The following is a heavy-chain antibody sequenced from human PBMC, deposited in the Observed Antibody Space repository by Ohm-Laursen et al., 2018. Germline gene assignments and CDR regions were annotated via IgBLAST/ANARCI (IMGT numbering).Heavy chain of an antibody. J-gene: IGHJ4*02. CDR1: GGSISSYY. CDR3: ARDYGSGSSSFDY. V-gene: IGHV4-59*04. D-gene: IGHD3-10*01. CDR2: ISHSGFT. Sequence: PSETLSLTCTVSGGSISSYYWSWIRQPPGQGLEWIGSISHSGFTSYNPSLKSRVTISVDTSKNQFSLRLSSVTAADTAVYYCARDYGSGSSSFDYWGQGTLVSVSS.